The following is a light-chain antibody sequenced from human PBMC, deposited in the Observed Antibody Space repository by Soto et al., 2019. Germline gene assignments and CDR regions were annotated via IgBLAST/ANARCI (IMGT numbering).Light chain of an antibody. J-gene: IGKJ5*01. CDR1: QGISNF. CDR3: QKYSSVIT. Sequence: DIQMTQSPSSLSASVGDRVTITCRASQGISNFLAWYQQKPGKVPKLLISAASTFQSGVPSRFSGSGSGPDVTLTITSLQPADFETYYWQKYSSVITFVQGTRLEIK. V-gene: IGKV1-27*01. CDR2: AAS.